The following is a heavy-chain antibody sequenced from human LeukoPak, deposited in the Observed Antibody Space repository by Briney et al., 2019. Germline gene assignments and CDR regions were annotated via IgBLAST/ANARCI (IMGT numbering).Heavy chain of an antibody. D-gene: IGHD3-22*01. J-gene: IGHJ4*02. CDR2: IGRDGRNT. V-gene: IGHV3-23*01. CDR1: GFTFSSYA. Sequence: GGSLRLSCAVSGFTFSSYAMSWVRQAPGKGLEWVSIIGRDGRNTHYADSVEGRFTISRDNSKSTLFLLVNSLGAEDTAVYYCAKGHAVIVPSTRYFDYWGQGTLVTVSS. CDR3: AKGHAVIVPSTRYFDY.